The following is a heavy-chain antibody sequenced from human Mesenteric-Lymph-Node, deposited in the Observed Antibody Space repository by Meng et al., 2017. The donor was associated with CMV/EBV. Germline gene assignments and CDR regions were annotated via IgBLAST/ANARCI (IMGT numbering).Heavy chain of an antibody. CDR3: GRGTSLYCSTSNCFTGFDP. CDR1: GFTFSAYD. V-gene: IGHV3-13*01. Sequence: GESLKISCSASGFTFSAYDMHWVRQVTGKGLEWVSAVRASGDTYYAASVRDRFTVSRENDKNSLYLQMNSLRAGDTAVYYCGRGTSLYCSTSNCFTGFDPWGQGTLVTVSS. J-gene: IGHJ5*02. CDR2: VRASGDT. D-gene: IGHD2-2*02.